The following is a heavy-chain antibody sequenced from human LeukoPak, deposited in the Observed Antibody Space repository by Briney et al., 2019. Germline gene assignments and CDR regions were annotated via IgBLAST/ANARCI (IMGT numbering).Heavy chain of an antibody. V-gene: IGHV3-23*01. D-gene: IGHD1-26*01. CDR3: AKAGSIRFDY. CDR1: GFTFSSYA. J-gene: IGHJ4*02. Sequence: PGGSLRLSCAASGFTFSSYAMSWVRQAPGKGLEWVSGITGSGSGCRTYYADSVKGLFTISRDNSKNTMYLQMSCLRAEDTAVYYCAKAGSIRFDYWGQGALVTVSS. CDR2: ITGSGSGCRT.